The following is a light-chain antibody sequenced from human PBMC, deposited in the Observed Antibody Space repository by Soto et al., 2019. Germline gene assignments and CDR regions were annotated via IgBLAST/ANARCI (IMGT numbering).Light chain of an antibody. CDR2: GAS. CDR1: QSVSSD. V-gene: IGKV3-15*01. CDR3: QQYNDWPRT. Sequence: EIVMTQSPDTLSVSPGERASLSCRAGQSVSSDLVWYQHKLGQAPGLLMYGASTRATGIPARFSGSGSGTEFTLTINSLQSEDVAVYYCQQYNDWPRTFGPGTKVDI. J-gene: IGKJ1*01.